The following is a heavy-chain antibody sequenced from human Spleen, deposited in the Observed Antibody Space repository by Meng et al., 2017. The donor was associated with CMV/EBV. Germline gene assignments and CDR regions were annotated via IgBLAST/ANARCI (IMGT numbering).Heavy chain of an antibody. CDR1: GYTFTNYQ. Sequence: SVKVSCKASGYTFTNYQMYWVRQAPGQGLEWMGIINPSGGSTNYAQKFQGRVTMTRDTSTSTVYMELSSLRSEDTAVYYCARGPGFDYWGQGTLVTVSS. J-gene: IGHJ4*02. CDR2: INPSGGST. V-gene: IGHV1-46*01. CDR3: ARGPGFDY.